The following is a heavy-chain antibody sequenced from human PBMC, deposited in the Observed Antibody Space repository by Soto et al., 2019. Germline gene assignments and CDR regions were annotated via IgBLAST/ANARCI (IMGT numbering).Heavy chain of an antibody. CDR3: AKTGLRYYYYGMDV. V-gene: IGHV3-30*18. J-gene: IGHJ6*02. CDR2: ISYDGSNK. Sequence: QVQLVESGGGVVQPGRSLRLSCAASGFTFSSYGMHWVRQAPGKGLEWVAVISYDGSNKYYADSVKGRFTISRDNSKNTLYLQMNSLRAEDTAVYYCAKTGLRYYYYGMDVWCQGITVTVSS. CDR1: GFTFSSYG.